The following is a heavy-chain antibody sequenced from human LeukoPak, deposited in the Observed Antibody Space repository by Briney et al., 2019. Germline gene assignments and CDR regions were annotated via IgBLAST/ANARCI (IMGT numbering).Heavy chain of an antibody. CDR1: GFTFSSYS. CDR2: ISSSGRYI. D-gene: IGHD3/OR15-3a*01. Sequence: GGSLRLSCVASGFTFSSYSMNWVRQAPGKGLEWVSSISSSGRYIYYADSVKGRFTISRDNAKNSLYLQMNSLRAEDTAVYYCARAAWTEPYFDYWGQGTLVTVSS. CDR3: ARAAWTEPYFDY. J-gene: IGHJ4*02. V-gene: IGHV3-21*01.